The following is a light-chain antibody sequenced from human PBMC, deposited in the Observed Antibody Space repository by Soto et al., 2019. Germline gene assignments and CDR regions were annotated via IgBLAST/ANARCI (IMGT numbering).Light chain of an antibody. J-gene: IGKJ4*01. V-gene: IGKV1-39*01. CDR3: QQSYSTPRT. Sequence: MTQSPATLSGSVGDRVTITCRACQTISSWLAWYQQKPGKAPKLLIYATSSLQSGVPSRFSGSGSGPDFTLTISSLQPEDFATYYCQQSYSTPRTFGGGTKVDIK. CDR2: ATS. CDR1: QTISSW.